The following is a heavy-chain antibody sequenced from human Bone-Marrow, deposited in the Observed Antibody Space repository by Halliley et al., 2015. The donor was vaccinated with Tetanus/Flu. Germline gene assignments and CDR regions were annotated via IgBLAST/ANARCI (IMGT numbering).Heavy chain of an antibody. J-gene: IGHJ4*02. D-gene: IGHD2-15*01. CDR2: INPDVTTT. CDR3: GTSGGGYSPIAY. Sequence: LLGVSSINPDVTTTTSADPVKGRFTISRDNAKNTVSLHMSSLRADDTAVYYCGTSGGGYSPIAYWGQGTLVTVSS. V-gene: IGHV3-74*01.